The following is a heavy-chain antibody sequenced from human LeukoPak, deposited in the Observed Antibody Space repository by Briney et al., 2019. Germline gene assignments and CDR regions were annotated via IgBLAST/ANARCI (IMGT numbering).Heavy chain of an antibody. V-gene: IGHV1-18*01. CDR2: ISAYNGNT. J-gene: IGHJ5*02. D-gene: IGHD2-2*01. CDR1: GYTFTTSG. Sequence: ASVKVSCKASGYTFTTSGLSWVRQAPGQGLEWMGWISAYNGNTNYAQKLQGRVTMTTDTSTSTAYMELRSLRSDDTAVYYCAREGWNCSSTSCYVSWFDPWGQGTLVTVSS. CDR3: AREGWNCSSTSCYVSWFDP.